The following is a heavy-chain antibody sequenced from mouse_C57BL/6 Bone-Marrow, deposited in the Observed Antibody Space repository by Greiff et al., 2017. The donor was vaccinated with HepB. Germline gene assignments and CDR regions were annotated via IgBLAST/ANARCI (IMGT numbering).Heavy chain of an antibody. J-gene: IGHJ3*01. CDR3: ARLSYDHGGFAY. CDR2: ISNGGGST. D-gene: IGHD2-4*01. CDR1: GFTFSDYY. V-gene: IGHV5-12*01. Sequence: EVKVVESGGGLVQPGGSLKLSCAASGFTFSDYYMYWVRQTPEKRLEWVAYISNGGGSTYYPDTVKGRFTISRDNAKNTLYLQMSRLKSEDTAMYYCARLSYDHGGFAYWGQGTLVTVSA.